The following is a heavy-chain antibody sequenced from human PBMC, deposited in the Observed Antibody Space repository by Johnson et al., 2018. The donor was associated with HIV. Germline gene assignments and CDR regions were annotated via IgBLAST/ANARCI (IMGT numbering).Heavy chain of an antibody. Sequence: VQLLESGGGLVPPGGSLRLSCAASGFTFSSYWMSWVRQAPGKGLEWVANIKQDGSEKYYVDSVKGRFTISRDNAKNSLYLQMNSLRAEDTALYYCARVPSSYYDFWSGYYTGGAFDIWGQGTMVTVSS. CDR1: GFTFSSYW. J-gene: IGHJ3*02. CDR3: ARVPSSYYDFWSGYYTGGAFDI. CDR2: IKQDGSEK. V-gene: IGHV3-7*01. D-gene: IGHD3-3*01.